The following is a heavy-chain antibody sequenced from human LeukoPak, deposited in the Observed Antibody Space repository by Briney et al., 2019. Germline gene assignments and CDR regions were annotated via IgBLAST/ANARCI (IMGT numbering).Heavy chain of an antibody. CDR3: ARRGEGNFDY. J-gene: IGHJ4*02. Sequence: SETLSLTCAVYGGSFSGYYWSWIRQPPGMGLEWIGEIHHSGSTNYNPSLKSRVTISVDTSKNQFSLKLSSVTAADTAVYYCARRGEGNFDYWGQGTLVTVSS. CDR1: GGSFSGYY. V-gene: IGHV4-34*01. CDR2: IHHSGST. D-gene: IGHD3-10*01.